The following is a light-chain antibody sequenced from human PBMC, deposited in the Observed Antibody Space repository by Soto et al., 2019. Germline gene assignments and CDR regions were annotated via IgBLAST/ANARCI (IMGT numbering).Light chain of an antibody. Sequence: EIVLTQSPATLSLSPGERATLSCRASQSVSSYLAWYQHKPGQAPRLLIYDASNRATGIPARFSGSGSGIDFTLTISSLEPEDFAVYYCQKRTDWPPAVTFGHGTRLEIK. J-gene: IGKJ5*01. V-gene: IGKV3-11*01. CDR2: DAS. CDR1: QSVSSY. CDR3: QKRTDWPPAVT.